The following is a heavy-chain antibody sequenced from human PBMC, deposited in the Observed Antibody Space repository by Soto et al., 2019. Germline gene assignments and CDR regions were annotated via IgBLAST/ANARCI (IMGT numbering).Heavy chain of an antibody. J-gene: IGHJ4*02. V-gene: IGHV4-38-2*01. Sequence: PSETLSLTCAVSGYSISSGYYWGWIRQPPGKGLEWIGSIYHSGSTYYNPSLKSRVTISVDTSKNQFSLKLSSVTAADTAVYYCARVGMVATALARGVDYWGQGTLVTV. CDR1: GYSISSGYY. D-gene: IGHD5-12*01. CDR2: IYHSGST. CDR3: ARVGMVATALARGVDY.